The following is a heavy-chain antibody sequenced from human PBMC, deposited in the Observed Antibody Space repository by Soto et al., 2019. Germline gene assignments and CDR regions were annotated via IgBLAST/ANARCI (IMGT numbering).Heavy chain of an antibody. CDR3: ARDVAAADY. V-gene: IGHV4-30-4*01. Sequence: PSETLSLTCTVSGGSVSSGDYYWSWIRQPPGKGLEWIGYIYYSGSTYYNPSLRGRVTISVDTSKNQFSLKVHYVTAADTAVYYCARDVAAADYWGQGTLVTVSS. D-gene: IGHD6-13*01. CDR2: IYYSGST. CDR1: GGSVSSGDYY. J-gene: IGHJ4*02.